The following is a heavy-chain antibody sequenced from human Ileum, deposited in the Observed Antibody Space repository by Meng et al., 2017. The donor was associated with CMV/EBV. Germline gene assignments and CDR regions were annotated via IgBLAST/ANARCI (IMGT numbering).Heavy chain of an antibody. CDR3: ARDEGENSCYDY. Sequence: GESLKISCAASGFTFSDYYMSWIRQAPGKGLEWVSYISSSGSAIYYADSVKGRFTISRDNAKNSLYLQINSLRAEDTAVYYCARDEGENSCYDYWGQGTLVTVSS. D-gene: IGHD2-2*01. J-gene: IGHJ4*02. CDR2: ISSSGSAI. V-gene: IGHV3-11*04. CDR1: GFTFSDYY.